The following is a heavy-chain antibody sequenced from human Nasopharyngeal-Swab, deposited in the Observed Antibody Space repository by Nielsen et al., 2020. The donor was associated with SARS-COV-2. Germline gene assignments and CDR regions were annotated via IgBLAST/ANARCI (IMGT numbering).Heavy chain of an antibody. CDR3: AKVRLIYGYDSSGYYDY. V-gene: IGHV3-30*18. CDR2: ISYDGSNK. CDR1: GFTFSSYG. J-gene: IGHJ4*02. Sequence: GESLKISCAASGFTFSSYGMHWVRQAPGKGLEWVAVISYDGSNKYYADSVKGRFTISRDNSKNTLYLRMNSLRAEDTAVYYCAKVRLIYGYDSSGYYDYWGQGTLVTVSS. D-gene: IGHD3-22*01.